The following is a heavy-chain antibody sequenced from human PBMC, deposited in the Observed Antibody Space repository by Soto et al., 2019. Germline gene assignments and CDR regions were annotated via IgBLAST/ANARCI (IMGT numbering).Heavy chain of an antibody. CDR1: GFTFTDYY. Sequence: GGSLRLSCTASGFTFTDYYMSWLRQAPGKGLEWVSYISSSGNNVYYADSVKGRFTISRDNARKSLYLQMNSLRADDTAMYYCARDHKDVAVVSTLLFYDWFDPWGQGTLVTVSS. J-gene: IGHJ5*02. CDR3: ARDHKDVAVVSTLLFYDWFDP. CDR2: ISSSGNNV. D-gene: IGHD2-2*01. V-gene: IGHV3-11*01.